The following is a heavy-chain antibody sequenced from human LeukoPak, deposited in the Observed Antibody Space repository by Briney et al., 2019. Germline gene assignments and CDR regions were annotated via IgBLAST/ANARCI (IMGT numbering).Heavy chain of an antibody. V-gene: IGHV3-21*06. D-gene: IGHD1-26*01. CDR1: GFNFNSYS. CDR3: AKVQSDIVGAVFFSFDV. J-gene: IGHJ3*01. Sequence: GGALTLSCVASGFNFNSYSMNWVRRAAGKGLEWVAYILGSGSETFYADTVKGRFTISRDNAANSLYLQMNSLSVEDTAVYYCAKVQSDIVGAVFFSFDVWGQGTMVSVSS. CDR2: ILGSGSET.